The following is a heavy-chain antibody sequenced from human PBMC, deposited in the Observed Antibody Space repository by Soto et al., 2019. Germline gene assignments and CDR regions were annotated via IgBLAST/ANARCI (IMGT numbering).Heavy chain of an antibody. CDR3: AKRRPGFLESLLLDYYGMDV. CDR1: GGSFSGYY. Sequence: SETLSLTCAVYGGSFSGYYWSWIRQPPGKGLEWIGEINHSGSTNYNPSLKSRVTISVDTSKNQFSLKLSSVTAADTAVYYCAKRRPGFLESLLLDYYGMDVWGQGTTVTVSS. CDR2: INHSGST. J-gene: IGHJ6*02. D-gene: IGHD3-3*01. V-gene: IGHV4-34*01.